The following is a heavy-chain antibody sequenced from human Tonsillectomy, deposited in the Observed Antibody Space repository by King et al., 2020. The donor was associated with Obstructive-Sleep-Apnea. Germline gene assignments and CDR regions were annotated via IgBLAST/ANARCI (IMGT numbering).Heavy chain of an antibody. CDR2: ISSSSSYI. J-gene: IGHJ4*02. Sequence: QLVQSGGGLVKPGGSLRLSCAASGFTFSTYSMNWVRQAPGKGLEWVSSISSSSSYIYYADSVKGRFTISRDNAKNSLFLQMNSLRAEDTAVYYCARGANPPGGDYWGQGTLVTVSS. CDR3: ARGANPPGGDY. V-gene: IGHV3-21*01. CDR1: GFTFSTYS. D-gene: IGHD3-10*01.